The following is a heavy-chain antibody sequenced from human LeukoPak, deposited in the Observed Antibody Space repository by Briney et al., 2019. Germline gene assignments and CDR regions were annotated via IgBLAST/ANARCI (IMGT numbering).Heavy chain of an antibody. CDR3: ARSSMIPQFYFDY. CDR2: IRSKAYGGTT. V-gene: IGHV3-71*01. J-gene: IGHJ4*02. D-gene: IGHD3-22*01. CDR1: GFTVSSNY. Sequence: GGSLRLSCAASGFTVSSNYMSWVRQAPGKGLEWVGFIRSKAYGGTTEYAASVKGRFTISRDDSKSIAYLQMNSLRAEDTAVYYCARSSMIPQFYFDYWGQGTLVTVSS.